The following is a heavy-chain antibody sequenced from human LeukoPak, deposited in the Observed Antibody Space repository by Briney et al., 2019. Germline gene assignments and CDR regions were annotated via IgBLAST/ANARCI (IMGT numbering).Heavy chain of an antibody. Sequence: GGSLRLSCAASGFTVSNNYMSWVRQAPGRGLEWVSVIYSGDNTYYVESVKGRFTISRDNSKNTLFLQMNRLRAEDTAVYYCAGRRVLDASFDYWGQGTLVTVSS. V-gene: IGHV3-66*02. CDR1: GFTVSNNY. J-gene: IGHJ4*02. D-gene: IGHD3-16*01. CDR2: IYSGDNT. CDR3: AGRRVLDASFDY.